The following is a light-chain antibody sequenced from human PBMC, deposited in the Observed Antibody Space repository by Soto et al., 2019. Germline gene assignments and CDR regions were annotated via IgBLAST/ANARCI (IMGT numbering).Light chain of an antibody. V-gene: IGLV2-14*01. J-gene: IGLJ2*01. CDR3: SSYTSSSTVV. Sequence: SALTQPASVSGSPGQSITISCTGTSSDVGGYNYVSWYQQHPGKAPKLMIYEVSYWPSGVSNRFSGSKSGNTASLTISGLQAEDEADYYCSSYTSSSTVVFGGGTKLTVL. CDR2: EVS. CDR1: SSDVGGYNY.